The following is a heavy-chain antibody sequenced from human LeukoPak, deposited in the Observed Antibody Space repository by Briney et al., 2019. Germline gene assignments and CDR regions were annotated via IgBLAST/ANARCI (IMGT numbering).Heavy chain of an antibody. CDR3: ARPTTTLDAFDI. CDR2: IYYSGST. Sequence: SETLSLTCSVSGDSISYFYWSWIRQPPGKGLEWIGSIYYSGSTSYNPSLKSRVTFSLDTSKNQFSLKLTSMTPADTAVYYCARPTTTLDAFDIWGQGTMVTVSS. J-gene: IGHJ3*02. D-gene: IGHD2/OR15-2a*01. CDR1: GDSISYFY. V-gene: IGHV4-59*01.